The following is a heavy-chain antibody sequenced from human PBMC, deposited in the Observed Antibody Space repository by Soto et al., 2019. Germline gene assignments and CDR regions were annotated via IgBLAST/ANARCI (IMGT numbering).Heavy chain of an antibody. J-gene: IGHJ4*02. CDR1: GYSFTSNW. V-gene: IGHV5-51*01. CDR2: IYPRDSDT. CDR3: ARLQGYYDTSGYSVADY. D-gene: IGHD3-22*01. Sequence: GDSLKISCKGSGYSFTSNWIGWVRQTPGKGLEWMGIIYPRDSDTRYSPSFQGQVTMSVDRSITTAYLQWTSLKASDTAMYYCARLQGYYDTSGYSVADYWGQGTLVTVSS.